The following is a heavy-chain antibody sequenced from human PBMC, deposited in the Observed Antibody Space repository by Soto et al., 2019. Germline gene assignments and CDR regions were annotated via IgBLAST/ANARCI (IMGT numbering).Heavy chain of an antibody. V-gene: IGHV3-48*03. J-gene: IGHJ6*02. CDR2: ISSSGSTI. CDR3: ARDLRIQLHYYGMDV. CDR1: GFTFSSYE. D-gene: IGHD5-18*01. Sequence: GGSLRLSCAASGFTFSSYEMNWVRQAPGKGLEWVSYISSSGSTIYYADSVKDRFTISRDNAKNSLYLQMNSLRAEDTAVYYCARDLRIQLHYYGMDVWGQGTTVTVSS.